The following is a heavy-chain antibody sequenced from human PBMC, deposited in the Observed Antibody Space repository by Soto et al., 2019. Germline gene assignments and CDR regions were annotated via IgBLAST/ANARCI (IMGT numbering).Heavy chain of an antibody. CDR1: GFSLSTSGVG. V-gene: IGHV2-5*01. CDR3: AHRRLGYCSSTSCYGAWFDP. CDR2: IYWNDDK. D-gene: IGHD2-2*01. Sequence: SGPTLVDPTQTRTLTCTFSGFSLSTSGVGVGWIRQPPGKALEWLALIYWNDDKRYSPSLKSRLTITKDTSKNQVVLTMTNMDPVDTATYYCAHRRLGYCSSTSCYGAWFDPWGQGTLVTVSS. J-gene: IGHJ5*02.